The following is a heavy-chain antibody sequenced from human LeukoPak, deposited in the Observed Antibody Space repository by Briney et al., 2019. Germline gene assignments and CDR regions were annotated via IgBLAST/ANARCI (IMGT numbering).Heavy chain of an antibody. CDR3: ARDRAAMVTAWFDP. Sequence: ASVKVSCKASGYTFTSYGISWVRQAPGQGLEWMGWISAYNGNTNYAQKLQGRVTMTTDTSTSTAYMELRSLRSDDTALYYCARDRAAMVTAWFDPWGQGTLVTVSS. V-gene: IGHV1-18*01. D-gene: IGHD5-18*01. J-gene: IGHJ5*02. CDR1: GYTFTSYG. CDR2: ISAYNGNT.